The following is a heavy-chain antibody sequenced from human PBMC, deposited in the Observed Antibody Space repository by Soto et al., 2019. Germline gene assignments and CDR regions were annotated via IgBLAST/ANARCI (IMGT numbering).Heavy chain of an antibody. CDR2: IIPIFGTA. J-gene: IGHJ6*02. V-gene: IGHV1-69*01. CDR1: GGTFSSYA. CDR3: ATTYYYGSGSYFQANYYYYGMDV. D-gene: IGHD3-10*01. Sequence: QVQLVQSGAEVKKPGSSVKVSCKASGGTFSSYAISWVRQAPGQGLEWMGGIIPIFGTANYAQKFQGRVTITADESTSTAYIELSSLRSEDTAVYYCATTYYYGSGSYFQANYYYYGMDVWGQGTTVTVSS.